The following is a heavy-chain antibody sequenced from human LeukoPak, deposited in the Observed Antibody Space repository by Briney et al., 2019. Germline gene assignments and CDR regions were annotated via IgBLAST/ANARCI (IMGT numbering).Heavy chain of an antibody. Sequence: SETLSLTCAVSGGSISSSNWWSWVRQPPGKGLEWIGEIYHSGSTYYNPSLKSRVTISVDRSKNQFSLKLSSVTAVDTAVYYCASLAHFYGSGSYHKDYWGQGTLVTVSS. CDR2: IYHSGST. V-gene: IGHV4-4*02. J-gene: IGHJ4*02. CDR1: GGSISSSNW. CDR3: ASLAHFYGSGSYHKDY. D-gene: IGHD3-10*01.